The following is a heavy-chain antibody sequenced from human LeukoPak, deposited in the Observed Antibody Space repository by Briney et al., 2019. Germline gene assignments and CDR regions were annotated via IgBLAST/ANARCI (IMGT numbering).Heavy chain of an antibody. CDR3: AKATYYYDSSGYYHVGRKTYYFDY. Sequence: GGSLRLSCAASGFTFSSYAMSWVRQAPGKGLEWVSAISGSGGSTYYADSVKGRFTISRDNSKNTLYLQMNSLRAEDTAVYYCAKATYYYDSSGYYHVGRKTYYFDYWGQGTLVTVSS. CDR1: GFTFSSYA. V-gene: IGHV3-23*01. J-gene: IGHJ4*02. CDR2: ISGSGGST. D-gene: IGHD3-22*01.